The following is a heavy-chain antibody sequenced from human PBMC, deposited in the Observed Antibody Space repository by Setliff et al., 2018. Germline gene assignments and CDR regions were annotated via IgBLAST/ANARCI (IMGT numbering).Heavy chain of an antibody. D-gene: IGHD1-7*01. CDR2: IGASGHRNT. CDR3: AKPQVELRWGFES. V-gene: IGHV3-23*01. CDR1: GFTFSSYA. Sequence: PGGSLRLSCAASGFTFSSYAIHWVRQAPGKGLQWVASIGASGHRNTFYTDSVKGRFTIFRDGSKNTLYLQMTSLRAEDTAVYYCAKPQVELRWGFESWGQGTPVTVSS. J-gene: IGHJ4*02.